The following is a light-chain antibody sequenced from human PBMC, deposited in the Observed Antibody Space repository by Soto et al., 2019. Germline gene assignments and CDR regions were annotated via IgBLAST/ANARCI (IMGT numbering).Light chain of an antibody. CDR2: DAV. V-gene: IGKV3-11*01. Sequence: ETVLTQSPATLSLSPGERAILSCRASQSISSYLAWYQQKPGQAPRLLISDAVNRATGIPARLSGSGSGTDFTLIIGSLEPEDVAVYYCQQRINWPLTFGGGTSVQIK. CDR3: QQRINWPLT. CDR1: QSISSY. J-gene: IGKJ4*01.